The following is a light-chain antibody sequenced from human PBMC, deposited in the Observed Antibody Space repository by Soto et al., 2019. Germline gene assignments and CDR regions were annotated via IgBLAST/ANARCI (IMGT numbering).Light chain of an antibody. V-gene: IGKV2-28*01. CDR1: QSLRHSHGYTY. J-gene: IGKJ4*02. CDR3: MQAIKNPLT. CDR2: MGF. Sequence: DIVMTQSPVSLPVTPGEPASISCRSSQSLRHSHGYTYLDWYLQKPGQSPKLLIYMGFTRASGVPARFSGSGSDTDFTLKISRVEAEDVGVYYCMQAIKNPLTFGGGTKVEIK.